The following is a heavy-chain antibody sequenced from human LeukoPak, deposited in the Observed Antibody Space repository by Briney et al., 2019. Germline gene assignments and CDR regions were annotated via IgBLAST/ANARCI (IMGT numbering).Heavy chain of an antibody. J-gene: IGHJ4*02. CDR2: ISGDGGST. CDR3: VEGRSGYYDSSGYYGRGYYFDY. V-gene: IGHV3-43*02. Sequence: GGSLRLTCAASGFTFDDYAMHWVRQAPGKGLEWVSLISGDGGSTYYADSVKGRFTISRDNSKNSLYLQMNSLRTEDTALYYCVEGRSGYYDSSGYYGRGYYFDYWGQGTLVTVSS. D-gene: IGHD3-22*01. CDR1: GFTFDDYA.